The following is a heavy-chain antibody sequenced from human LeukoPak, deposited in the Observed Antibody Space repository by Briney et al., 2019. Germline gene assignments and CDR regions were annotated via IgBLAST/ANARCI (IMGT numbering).Heavy chain of an antibody. Sequence: GGSLRLSCAASGFTFSSYSMNWVRQAPGKGRECVSQISGSSSTIHYADSVKGRFTISRDNAKNSLSLQMNSLRAEDTAVYYCARDRGSYYDSSGYYSADAFDIWGQGTMVTVSS. J-gene: IGHJ3*02. V-gene: IGHV3-48*04. CDR1: GFTFSSYS. CDR3: ARDRGSYYDSSGYYSADAFDI. CDR2: ISGSSSTI. D-gene: IGHD3-22*01.